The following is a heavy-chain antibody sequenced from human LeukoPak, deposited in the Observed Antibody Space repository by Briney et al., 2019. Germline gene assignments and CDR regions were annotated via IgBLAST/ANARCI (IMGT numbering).Heavy chain of an antibody. CDR2: IRYDGSNK. CDR3: AKRGVTGYKEGFDY. J-gene: IGHJ4*02. CDR1: GFTFSSYG. Sequence: GGSLRLSCAASGFTFSSYGMHWVRQAPGKGLEWVAFIRYDGSNKYYADSVKGRFTISRDNSKNTLYLQMNSLRAEDTAVYYCAKRGVTGYKEGFDYWGQGTLVTVSS. D-gene: IGHD3-9*01. V-gene: IGHV3-30*02.